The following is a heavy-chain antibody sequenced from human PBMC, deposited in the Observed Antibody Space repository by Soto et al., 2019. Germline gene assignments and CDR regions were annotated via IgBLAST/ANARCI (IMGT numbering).Heavy chain of an antibody. CDR1: GFTFSSFA. Sequence: GGSLRLSCAASGFTFSSFAMSWVRQVPGKGLEWVSGISGSGDSAFYADSVTGRFTISRDNSRNTLYLQMNSLRAEDTAIYFCAKIVWGRDGSNDCRGQGTLVTVSS. D-gene: IGHD3-16*01. CDR3: AKIVWGRDGSNDC. J-gene: IGHJ4*02. V-gene: IGHV3-23*01. CDR2: ISGSGDSA.